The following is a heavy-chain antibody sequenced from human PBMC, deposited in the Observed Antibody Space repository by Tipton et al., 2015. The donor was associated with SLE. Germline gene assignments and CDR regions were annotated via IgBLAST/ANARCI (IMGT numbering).Heavy chain of an antibody. CDR2: IYHSGTT. CDR1: GYSISSGYY. V-gene: IGHV4-38-2*01. D-gene: IGHD3-3*01. J-gene: IGHJ3*02. CDR3: ARGLTIFGAVGEPDAFDI. Sequence: TLSLTCAVSGYSISSGYYWGWIRQPPGKGLEWIGSIYHSGTTYHNPSLKSRVSISVDTSKNQFSLKLSSVTAADTAVYYCARGLTIFGAVGEPDAFDIWGQGTMVTVSS.